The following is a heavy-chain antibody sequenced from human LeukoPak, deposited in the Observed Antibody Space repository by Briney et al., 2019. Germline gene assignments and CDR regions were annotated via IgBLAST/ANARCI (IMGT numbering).Heavy chain of an antibody. CDR2: IKQDGSGK. CDR1: GFTFSSYW. D-gene: IGHD3-3*01. J-gene: IGHJ3*02. CDR3: ARDEKKGYDFWSGYYAGAIRTAFDI. V-gene: IGHV3-7*01. Sequence: PGGSLRLSCAACGFTFSSYWMSWVRQAPGKGREWVANIKQDGSGKYYVDSVKGRFTISRDNAKNSLYLQMNSLRAEDTAVYYCARDEKKGYDFWSGYYAGAIRTAFDIWGQGTMVTVSS.